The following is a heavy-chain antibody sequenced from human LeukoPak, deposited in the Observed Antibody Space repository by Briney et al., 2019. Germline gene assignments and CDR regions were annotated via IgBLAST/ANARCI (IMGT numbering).Heavy chain of an antibody. CDR3: ARLVAAGIWPDY. D-gene: IGHD6-13*01. CDR1: GGSVSSSSYY. Sequence: SETLSLTCTVSGGSVSSSSYYWGWIRQPPGKGLEWIGSIYYSGSTYYNPSLKSRVTISVDTSKNQFSLKLSSVTAADTAVYYCARLVAAGIWPDYWGQGTLVTVSS. V-gene: IGHV4-39*01. J-gene: IGHJ4*02. CDR2: IYYSGST.